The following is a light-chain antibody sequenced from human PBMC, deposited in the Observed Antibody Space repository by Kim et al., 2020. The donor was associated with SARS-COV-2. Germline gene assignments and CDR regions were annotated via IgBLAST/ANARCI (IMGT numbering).Light chain of an antibody. J-gene: IGLJ3*02. CDR1: KLGDKY. Sequence: VSPGQPAIITCSGDKLGDKYACWYQQKPGQSPVLVIYQDSKRPSGIPERFSGSNSGNTATLTISGTQAMDEADYYCQAWDSSTAVFGGGTQLTVL. CDR2: QDS. CDR3: QAWDSSTAV. V-gene: IGLV3-1*01.